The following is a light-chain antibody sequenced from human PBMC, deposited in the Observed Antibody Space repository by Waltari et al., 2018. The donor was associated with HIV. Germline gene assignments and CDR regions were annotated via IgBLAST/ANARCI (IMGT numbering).Light chain of an antibody. Sequence: DIQMIQSPSSLSASVGDRFTITCRASQSISNYLTWYQQKPGKAPNLLIYVASSLQSGVPSRFSGSGSVTDFTLTISSLQPEDFATYYCQQSYNTPYTFGQGTKLEIK. CDR3: QQSYNTPYT. CDR2: VAS. V-gene: IGKV1-39*01. J-gene: IGKJ2*01. CDR1: QSISNY.